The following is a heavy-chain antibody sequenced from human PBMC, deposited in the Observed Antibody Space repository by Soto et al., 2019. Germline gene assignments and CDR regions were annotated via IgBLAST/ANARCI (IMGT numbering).Heavy chain of an antibody. CDR1: GGSISGSSYY. D-gene: IGHD3-16*02. V-gene: IGHV4-39*01. CDR3: ASNSYRT. Sequence: QLQLQESGPGLVKPSETLSLTCTVSGGSISGSSYYWGWIRQPPGKGLEWIASIYYSGSAHYHPSLKSRVTISVDTSKKQFSLKMRSVTAADTAVYYCASNSYRTWSQGFLVTVSS. CDR2: IYYSGSA. J-gene: IGHJ1*01.